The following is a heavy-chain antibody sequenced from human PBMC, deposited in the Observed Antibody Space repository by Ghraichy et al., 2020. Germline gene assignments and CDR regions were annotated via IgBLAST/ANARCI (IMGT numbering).Heavy chain of an antibody. D-gene: IGHD6-19*01. J-gene: IGHJ3*02. CDR3: AKDLSSGWYDSDAFDI. Sequence: GGSLRLSCAASGFTFSSYAMSWVRQAPGKGLEWVSAISGSGGSTYYADSVKGRFTISRDNSKNTLYLQMNSLRAEDTAVYYCAKDLSSGWYDSDAFDIWGQGTMVTGSS. CDR1: GFTFSSYA. V-gene: IGHV3-23*01. CDR2: ISGSGGST.